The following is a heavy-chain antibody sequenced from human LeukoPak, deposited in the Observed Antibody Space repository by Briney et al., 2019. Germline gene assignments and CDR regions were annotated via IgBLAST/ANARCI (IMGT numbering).Heavy chain of an antibody. CDR2: ISAYNGNT. Sequence: GASVKVSCKASGYTFTSYGISWVRQAPGQGLEWMGWISAYNGNTNYAQKLQGRVTMTTDTSTSTAYMELRSLRSDDTAVYYCARIGGYYYDRSGYYSSSYYFDYWGQGTLVTVSS. D-gene: IGHD3-22*01. J-gene: IGHJ4*02. V-gene: IGHV1-18*01. CDR3: ARIGGYYYDRSGYYSSSYYFDY. CDR1: GYTFTSYG.